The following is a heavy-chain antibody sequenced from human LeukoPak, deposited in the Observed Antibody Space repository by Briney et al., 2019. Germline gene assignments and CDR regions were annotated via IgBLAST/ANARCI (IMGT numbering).Heavy chain of an antibody. CDR3: ARVNYYDSSGHLDY. CDR1: GYTFTSYG. CDR2: ISAYNGNT. Sequence: ASVKVSCKASGYTFTSYGISWVRQAPGQGLEWMGWISAYNGNTNYAQKLQGRVTMTTDTSTSTAYMELRSLRSDDTAVYYCARVNYYDSSGHLDYWGRGTLVTVSS. D-gene: IGHD3-22*01. J-gene: IGHJ4*02. V-gene: IGHV1-18*01.